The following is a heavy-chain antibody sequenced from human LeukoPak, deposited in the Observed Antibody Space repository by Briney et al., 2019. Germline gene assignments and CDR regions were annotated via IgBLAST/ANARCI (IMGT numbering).Heavy chain of an antibody. CDR3: ASGELDSLYYFDY. V-gene: IGHV3-74*01. J-gene: IGHJ4*02. Sequence: GGSLRLSCAASGLTFSIHWMNWVRQAPGKGLVWVSRIHTDGISTTYADSVKGRFTISRDNAKNTLYLQMNSLRAEDTALYYCASGELDSLYYFDYWGQGTLVTVSS. D-gene: IGHD1-1*01. CDR1: GLTFSIHW. CDR2: IHTDGIST.